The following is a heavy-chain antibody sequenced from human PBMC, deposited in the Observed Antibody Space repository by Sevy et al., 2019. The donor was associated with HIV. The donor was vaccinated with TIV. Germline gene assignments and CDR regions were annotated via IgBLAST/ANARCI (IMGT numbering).Heavy chain of an antibody. Sequence: GGSLRLSCAASGFTFTSAWMNWVRQAPGKGRDWVGHIKPNSDGGTTDYAAPLKGRFSISRDDSKNAIYLQMNSLKIEDTAVYYCATGPRLFLAWGQGTLVTVSS. J-gene: IGHJ5*02. CDR2: IKPNSDGGTT. CDR1: GFTFTSAW. V-gene: IGHV3-15*05. CDR3: ATGPRLFLA.